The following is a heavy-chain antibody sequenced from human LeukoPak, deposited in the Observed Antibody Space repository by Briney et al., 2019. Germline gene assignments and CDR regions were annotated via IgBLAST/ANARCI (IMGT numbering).Heavy chain of an antibody. CDR2: IYYSGST. V-gene: IGHV4-59*08. CDR3: AKYSSINNWFDP. J-gene: IGHJ5*02. D-gene: IGHD6-19*01. CDR1: GGSISSYY. Sequence: PSETPSLTCTVSGGSISSYYWSWIRQPPGKGLEWIGYIYYSGSTNYNPSLKSRVTISVDTSKNQFSLKLSSVTAADTAVYYCAKYSSINNWFDPWGQGTLVTVSS.